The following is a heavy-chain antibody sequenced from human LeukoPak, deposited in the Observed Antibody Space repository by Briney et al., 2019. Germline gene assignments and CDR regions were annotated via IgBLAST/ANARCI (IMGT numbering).Heavy chain of an antibody. CDR3: ARVQVAGTSDAFDI. J-gene: IGHJ3*02. CDR1: GYIFTGYC. Sequence: ASVEVSCKASGYIFTGYCMHWVRQAPGQGLEWMGIINPSGGTTSYAQKFQGRVTMTRDPSTSTVYMELTSLRSEDTAVYSCARVQVAGTSDAFDIWGQGTMVTVSS. CDR2: INPSGGTT. D-gene: IGHD6-19*01. V-gene: IGHV1-46*01.